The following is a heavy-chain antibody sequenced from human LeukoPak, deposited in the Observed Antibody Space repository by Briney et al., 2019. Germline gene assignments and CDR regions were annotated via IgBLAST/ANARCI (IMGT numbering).Heavy chain of an antibody. Sequence: ASVKVPCKASGYTFTNYDVNWVRQATGQGLEWMGWMNPKSNNRGYAQKFQGRVTITTNTSISTAYMELSNLRSEDTAVYYCARALKGNYYSGSGTYRWFAPWGQGTLVTVSS. D-gene: IGHD3-10*01. CDR2: MNPKSNNR. J-gene: IGHJ5*02. CDR3: ARALKGNYYSGSGTYRWFAP. V-gene: IGHV1-8*03. CDR1: GYTFTNYD.